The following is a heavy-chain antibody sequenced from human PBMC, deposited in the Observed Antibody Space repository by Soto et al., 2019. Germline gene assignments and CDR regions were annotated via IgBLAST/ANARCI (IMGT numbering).Heavy chain of an antibody. V-gene: IGHV4-34*01. CDR3: ARAFGSGSYPYYYYYYGMDV. D-gene: IGHD3-10*01. Sequence: SETLSLTCAVYGGSFSGYYWSWIRQPPGKGLDWIGEINHSGSTNHNPSLKSRVTISVDTSKNQFSLKLSSVTAADTAVYYCARAFGSGSYPYYYYYYGMDVWGQGTTVTVSS. CDR2: INHSGST. CDR1: GGSFSGYY. J-gene: IGHJ6*02.